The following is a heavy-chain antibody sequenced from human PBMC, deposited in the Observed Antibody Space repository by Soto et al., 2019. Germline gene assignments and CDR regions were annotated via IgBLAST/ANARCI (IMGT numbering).Heavy chain of an antibody. V-gene: IGHV4-30-2*01. CDR3: VRVGTMNYYDSSGYYPHY. D-gene: IGHD3-22*01. J-gene: IGHJ4*02. CDR2: IYHSGIT. CDR1: GGSISSGGYS. Sequence: PSETLSLTCAVSGGSISSGGYSWSWVRQPPGKGLEWIGYIYHSGITYYNPSLKSRVTISVDRSTNHFSLKLSSVTAADTAVYYCVRVGTMNYYDSSGYYPHYWGRGTLVTVS.